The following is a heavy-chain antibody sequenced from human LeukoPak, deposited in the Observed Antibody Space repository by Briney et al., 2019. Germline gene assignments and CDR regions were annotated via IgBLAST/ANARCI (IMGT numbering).Heavy chain of an antibody. Sequence: SETLSLTCTVSGGSISSYYWSWIRQPAGKGLEWIGRISTSGSTNYNSSLKSRVTISVDTSNNQFSLKLSSVTAADTAVYYCATGGYDFWSGQRLDYWGQGTLVTVSS. D-gene: IGHD3-3*01. CDR1: GGSISSYY. V-gene: IGHV4-4*07. J-gene: IGHJ4*02. CDR2: ISTSGST. CDR3: ATGGYDFWSGQRLDY.